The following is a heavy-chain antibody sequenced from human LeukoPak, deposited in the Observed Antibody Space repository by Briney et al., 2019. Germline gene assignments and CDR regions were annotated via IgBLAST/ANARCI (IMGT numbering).Heavy chain of an antibody. CDR3: ARSGTRLTPYVEGADY. Sequence: PGGSLSLFRAASGFTFSDYYMNSIRQARGGWREWVSYISTGATAIYYAHSVEGRLTVSSDHAKNSLCLQMNSQRAEDTALYYCARSGTRLTPYVEGADYWGQGTLVSVSS. CDR1: GFTFSDYY. J-gene: IGHJ4*02. V-gene: IGHV3-11*04. CDR2: ISTGATAI. D-gene: IGHD4-17*01.